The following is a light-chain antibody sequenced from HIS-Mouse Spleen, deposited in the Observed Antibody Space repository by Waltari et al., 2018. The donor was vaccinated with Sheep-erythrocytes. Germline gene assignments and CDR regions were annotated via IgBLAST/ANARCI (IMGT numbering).Light chain of an antibody. CDR1: SSDVGSYNL. Sequence: QSALTQPASVSGSPGKSITISGTGTSSDVGSYNLVSWYQQHPGKAPKLMIYEGRKRASGVSNLFSGSKYGNTASLTISGLQAEDEADYYCCSYAGSGTWVFGGGTKLTVL. J-gene: IGLJ3*02. CDR2: EGR. V-gene: IGLV2-23*01. CDR3: CSYAGSGTWV.